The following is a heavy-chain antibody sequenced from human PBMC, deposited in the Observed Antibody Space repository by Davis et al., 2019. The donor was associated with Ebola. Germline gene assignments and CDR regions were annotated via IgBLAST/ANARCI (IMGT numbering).Heavy chain of an antibody. D-gene: IGHD1-26*01. V-gene: IGHV1-3*01. CDR3: ARALGYSGSYYGY. Sequence: ASVKVSCKASGYTFTTYPIHWVRQAPGQRLEWMGWINVANGNTQYSEKFQGRVTISRDTSASTAYMELSSLRSEDTAVYYCARALGYSGSYYGYWGQGTLVTVSS. J-gene: IGHJ4*02. CDR1: GYTFTTYP. CDR2: INVANGNT.